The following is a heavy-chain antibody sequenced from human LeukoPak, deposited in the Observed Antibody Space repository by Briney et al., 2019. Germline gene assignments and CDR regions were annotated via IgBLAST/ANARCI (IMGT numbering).Heavy chain of an antibody. J-gene: IGHJ6*02. CDR1: GGTFSSYA. V-gene: IGHV1-69*13. Sequence: SVTVSCKASGGTFSSYAISWVRQAPGQGLEWMGGIIPIFGTANYAQKFQGRVTITADESTSTAYMELSSLRSEDTAVYYCARGCSGITGLCYYYYGMDVWGQGTTVTVSS. CDR2: IIPIFGTA. D-gene: IGHD1-20*01. CDR3: ARGCSGITGLCYYYYGMDV.